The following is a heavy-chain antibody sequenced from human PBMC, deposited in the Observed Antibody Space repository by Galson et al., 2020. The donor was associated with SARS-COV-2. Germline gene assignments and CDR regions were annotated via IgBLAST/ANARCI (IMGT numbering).Heavy chain of an antibody. CDR3: ARDRTITIFDSYYMDV. CDR2: IIPILGIA. V-gene: IGHV1-69*10. D-gene: IGHD3-3*01. Sequence: SVKVSCKASGGTFSSYAISWVRQAPGQGLEWMGGIIPILGIANYAQKFQGRVTITADKSTSTAYMELSSLRSEDTAVYYCARDRTITIFDSYYMDVWGKGTTVTVSS. J-gene: IGHJ6*03. CDR1: GGTFSSYA.